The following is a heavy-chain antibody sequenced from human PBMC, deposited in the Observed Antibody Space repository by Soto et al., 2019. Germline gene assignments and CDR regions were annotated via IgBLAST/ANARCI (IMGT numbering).Heavy chain of an antibody. CDR3: ATDIATVTPPYYYSGMDV. J-gene: IGHJ6*02. V-gene: IGHV3-9*01. D-gene: IGHD4-17*01. Sequence: PGGSLRLSCAASGFTFDDYSIHWVRQAPWKGLEWVSGISWNSVSIGYADSVKGRFTISRDNAKNSLYLQMNSLRAEDTALYYCATDIATVTPPYYYSGMDVPGQGTTVTVSS. CDR1: GFTFDDYS. CDR2: ISWNSVSI.